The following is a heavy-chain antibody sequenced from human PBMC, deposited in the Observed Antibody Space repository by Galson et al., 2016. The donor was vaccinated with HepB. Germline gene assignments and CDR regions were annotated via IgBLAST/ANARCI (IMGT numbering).Heavy chain of an antibody. CDR2: IRSDGSIS. Sequence: SLRLSCAASGFTFRGYGMHWVRQAPGKGLEWVALIRSDGSISYYADSVKGRFTISRDNSESTLDLQMNSLRPEDTAVYYCARGVGYGDYTFDVWGQGTMVIVSS. J-gene: IGHJ3*01. CDR3: ARGVGYGDYTFDV. CDR1: GFTFRGYG. V-gene: IGHV3-33*01. D-gene: IGHD4-17*01.